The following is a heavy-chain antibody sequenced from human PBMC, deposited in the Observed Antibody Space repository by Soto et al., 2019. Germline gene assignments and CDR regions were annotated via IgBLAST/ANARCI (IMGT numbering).Heavy chain of an antibody. J-gene: IGHJ4*02. D-gene: IGHD3-3*01. CDR3: AKDALIYYDFWSGYYFL. V-gene: IGHV3-23*01. CDR2: ISGSGGST. CDR1: GFTFSSYA. Sequence: VQLLESGGGLVQPGGSLRLSCAASGFTFSSYAMSWVRQAPGKGLEWVSAISGSGGSTYYADSVKGRFTISRDNSKNTLYLQMNSLRAEDTAVYYCAKDALIYYDFWSGYYFLWGQGTLVTVSS.